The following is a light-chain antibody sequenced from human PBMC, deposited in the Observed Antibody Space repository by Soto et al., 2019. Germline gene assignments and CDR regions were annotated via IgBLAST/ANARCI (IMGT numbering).Light chain of an antibody. CDR2: EVT. V-gene: IGLV2-23*02. J-gene: IGLJ2*01. Sequence: QPASVSGSPGQSITISCTGTSSDVGGYNLVSWYQQHPGRAPKLMIYEVTKRPSGVSNRFAGSRSGNTASLTISGLQAEDEADYYCCSYAGSSAYVIFGGGTKLTVL. CDR3: CSYAGSSAYVI. CDR1: SSDVGGYNL.